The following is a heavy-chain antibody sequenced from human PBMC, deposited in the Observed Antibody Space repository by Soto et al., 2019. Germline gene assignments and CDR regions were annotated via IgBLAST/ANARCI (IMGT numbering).Heavy chain of an antibody. J-gene: IGHJ4*02. D-gene: IGHD2-2*02. Sequence: GESLKISCKGSGYRFTSYWIGWVRQTPGKGLEWMGIIYPGDSDTRYSPSFQGQVTISADKSISTAYLQWSSLKASDTAIYYCARLLTEFCVSISCYTACDYWGQGTLVTVSS. CDR3: ARLLTEFCVSISCYTACDY. V-gene: IGHV5-51*01. CDR2: IYPGDSDT. CDR1: GYRFTSYW.